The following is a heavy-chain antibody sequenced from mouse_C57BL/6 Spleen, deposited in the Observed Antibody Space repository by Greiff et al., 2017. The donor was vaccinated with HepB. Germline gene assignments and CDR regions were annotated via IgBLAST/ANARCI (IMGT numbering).Heavy chain of an antibody. CDR1: GFSLTSYG. D-gene: IGHD1-1*01. J-gene: IGHJ4*01. Sequence: VQVVESGPGLVQPSQSLSITCTVSGFSLTSYGVHWVRQSPGKGLEWLGVIWSGGSTDYNAAFISRLSISKDNSKSQVFFKMNSLQADDTAIYYCARRGSSYVGYAMDDWGQGTSVTVSS. CDR3: ARRGSSYVGYAMDD. CDR2: IWSGGST. V-gene: IGHV2-2*01.